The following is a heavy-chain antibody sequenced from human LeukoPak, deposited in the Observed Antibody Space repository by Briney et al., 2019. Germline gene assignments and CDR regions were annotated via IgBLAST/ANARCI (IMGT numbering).Heavy chain of an antibody. D-gene: IGHD1-26*01. Sequence: GGSLRLSCVTSGFAFSSYWMTWVRQAPGKGLEWVANIKQDGGEEYYVDSVKGRFTIARDNAKNSLFLQMNSLRVEDTAVYYCARLVGSYYTYWGQGTLVTVSS. V-gene: IGHV3-7*01. CDR2: IKQDGGEE. CDR1: GFAFSSYW. CDR3: ARLVGSYYTY. J-gene: IGHJ4*02.